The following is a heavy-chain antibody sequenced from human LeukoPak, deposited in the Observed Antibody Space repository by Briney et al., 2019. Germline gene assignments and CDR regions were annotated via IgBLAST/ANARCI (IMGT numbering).Heavy chain of an antibody. D-gene: IGHD6-6*01. CDR2: IKQDGSEK. Sequence: GGSLRLSCAASGFTFSSYAMSWVRQAPGKGLEWVANIKQDGSEKYYADSVKGRFTISRDNAKNSLYLQMNSLRAEDTAVYYCARDLTGPLPYSSSLDWGQGTLVTVSS. J-gene: IGHJ4*02. CDR3: ARDLTGPLPYSSSLD. V-gene: IGHV3-7*01. CDR1: GFTFSSYA.